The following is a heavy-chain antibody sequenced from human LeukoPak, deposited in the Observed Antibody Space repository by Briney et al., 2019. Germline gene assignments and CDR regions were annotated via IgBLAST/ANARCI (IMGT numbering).Heavy chain of an antibody. J-gene: IGHJ4*02. CDR1: GYSISSSNW. CDR2: VYYSGST. CDR3: ARSVDGGNSPFDY. Sequence: SDTLSLTCTVSGYSISSSNWWGWIRQPPGEGLEWIGYVYYSGSTYYNPSLKSRVTMSVDTSKNQFSLKLSSVTAVDTAVYYCARSVDGGNSPFDYWGQGTLVTVSS. V-gene: IGHV4-28*01. D-gene: IGHD4-23*01.